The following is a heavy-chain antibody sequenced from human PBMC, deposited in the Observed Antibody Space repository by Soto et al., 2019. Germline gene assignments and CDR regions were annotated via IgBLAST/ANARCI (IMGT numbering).Heavy chain of an antibody. CDR3: ARQVVTTGGVYYYYGMDV. Sequence: GESLNISCKGSGYSFTSYWIGWVRQMPGKGLEWMGIIYPGDSDTRYSPSFQGQVTISADKSISTAFLQWSSLKASDTAMYYCARQVVTTGGVYYYYGMDVWGQGTTVT. J-gene: IGHJ6*02. V-gene: IGHV5-51*01. CDR2: IYPGDSDT. D-gene: IGHD3-16*01. CDR1: GYSFTSYW.